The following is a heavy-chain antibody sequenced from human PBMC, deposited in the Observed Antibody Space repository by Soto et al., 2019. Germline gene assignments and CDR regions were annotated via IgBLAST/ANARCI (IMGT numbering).Heavy chain of an antibody. Sequence: QVQLVQSGAEVKKPGASVKVSCKTSGYIFTKNAIHWVRQAPGYGLEWMAWINAGNGNTIYSQKFQGRVTITRDTSASTAYMELSSLRSEDTAVYYCARVAEDSSGYLDYWGQGTRVTVSS. CDR2: INAGNGNT. J-gene: IGHJ4*02. V-gene: IGHV1-3*01. D-gene: IGHD3-22*01. CDR3: ARVAEDSSGYLDY. CDR1: GYIFTKNA.